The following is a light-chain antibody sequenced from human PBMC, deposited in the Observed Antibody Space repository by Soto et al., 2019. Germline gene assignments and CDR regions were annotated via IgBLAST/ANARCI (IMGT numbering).Light chain of an antibody. CDR3: QQYYSSPPGLT. CDR2: GAA. V-gene: IGKV3-20*01. CDR1: QRVSSTY. J-gene: IGKJ3*01. Sequence: EVVLTQSPDTLSLFPGERATLSCRASQRVSSTYFAWYRQKPGQPPRLLIYGAANRATGVPDRFSGSGSGTVSTLTISRLEPEDFAVYSCQQYYSSPPGLTFGPRATV.